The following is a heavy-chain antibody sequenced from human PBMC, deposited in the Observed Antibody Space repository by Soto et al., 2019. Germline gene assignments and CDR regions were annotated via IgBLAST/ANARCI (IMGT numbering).Heavy chain of an antibody. CDR3: ARLRDTPYYYYGMDV. D-gene: IGHD5-18*01. Sequence: QVQLQESGPGLVKPSETLSLTCTVSGGSISSYYWSWIRQPPGKGLEWIGYIYYSGSTNYNPSLKSRVTISVDTSKNQFSLKLSSVTAADTAVYYCARLRDTPYYYYGMDVWGQGTTVTVSS. CDR2: IYYSGST. CDR1: GGSISSYY. V-gene: IGHV4-59*01. J-gene: IGHJ6*02.